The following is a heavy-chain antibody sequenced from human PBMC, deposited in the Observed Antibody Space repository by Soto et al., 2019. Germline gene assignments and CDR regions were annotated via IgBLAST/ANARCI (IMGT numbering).Heavy chain of an antibody. Sequence: ASVKVSCKASGGTFSSYAISWVRQAPGQGLEWMGGIIPIFGTANYAQKFQGRVTITADESTSTAYMELSSLRSEDTAVYYCARNFKPITMIVVGTDGDAFDIWGQGTMVTVSS. CDR3: ARNFKPITMIVVGTDGDAFDI. V-gene: IGHV1-69*13. CDR1: GGTFSSYA. D-gene: IGHD3-22*01. CDR2: IIPIFGTA. J-gene: IGHJ3*02.